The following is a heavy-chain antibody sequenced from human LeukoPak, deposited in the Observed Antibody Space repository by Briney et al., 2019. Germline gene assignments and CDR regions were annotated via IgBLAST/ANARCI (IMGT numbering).Heavy chain of an antibody. CDR2: ISYDGSKK. Sequence: GGALRLSCAASGCTFSSYAMHWVGQAPGKGREGVAVISYDGSKKYYADSVKGRFTISRDNSKNTLYLQMNSLSAEDTAVYYCARVLAVQGLGMDVWGQGTTVTVSS. CDR3: ARVLAVQGLGMDV. CDR1: GCTFSSYA. J-gene: IGHJ6*02. D-gene: IGHD1-1*01. V-gene: IGHV3-30-3*01.